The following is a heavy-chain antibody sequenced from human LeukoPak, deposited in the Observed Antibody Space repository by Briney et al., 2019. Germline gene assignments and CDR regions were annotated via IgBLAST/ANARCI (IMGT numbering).Heavy chain of an antibody. V-gene: IGHV1-69*04. CDR1: GGTFSSYA. J-gene: IGHJ6*02. CDR3: ARANLGYCSSTSCYSDYYYYGMDV. CDR2: IIPILGIA. D-gene: IGHD2-2*02. Sequence: SVKVSCKASGGTFSSYAISWVRQAPGQGLEWMGRIIPILGIANYAQKFQGRVTITADESTSTAYMELSSLRSEDTAVYYCARANLGYCSSTSCYSDYYYYGMDVWGQGTTVTVSS.